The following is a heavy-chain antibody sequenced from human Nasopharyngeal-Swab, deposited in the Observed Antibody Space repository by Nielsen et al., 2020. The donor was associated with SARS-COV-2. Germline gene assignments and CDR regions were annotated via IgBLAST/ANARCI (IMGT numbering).Heavy chain of an antibody. CDR3: AKDRDSGDDSGEYYHYYGMDV. CDR1: GFIFKSYA. Sequence: GESLKISCSASGFIFKSYATNWVRQAPGRGLEWVSAISGADDSTKYADSVKGRFTISRDNSKNTLDLQMNSLRAEDTAMYYCAKDRDSGDDSGEYYHYYGMDVWGQGTSVTVS. D-gene: IGHD5-12*01. CDR2: ISGADDST. J-gene: IGHJ6*02. V-gene: IGHV3-23*01.